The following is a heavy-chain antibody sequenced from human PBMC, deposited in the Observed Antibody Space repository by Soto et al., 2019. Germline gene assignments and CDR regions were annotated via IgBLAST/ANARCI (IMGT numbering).Heavy chain of an antibody. CDR1: GGSIGSSSYY. V-gene: IGHV4-39*01. Sequence: QLQLQESGPGLVKPSETLSLTCTVSGGSIGSSSYYWGWIRHPPRKGLEWIGSIYDRGSTYSNPFIKSRLTTTLDTSKDQFCLKLTSFSAADTGGDYCAIHVYTSGRPYVDYWGQRTLVTVAS. D-gene: IGHD6-19*01. CDR2: IYDRGST. CDR3: AIHVYTSGRPYVDY. J-gene: IGHJ4*02.